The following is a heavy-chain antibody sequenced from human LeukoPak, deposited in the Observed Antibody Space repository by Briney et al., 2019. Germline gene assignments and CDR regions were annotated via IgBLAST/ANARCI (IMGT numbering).Heavy chain of an antibody. CDR2: ISAYNGNT. D-gene: IGHD7-27*01. CDR3: ARDLSLQLGMGDYYYYYMDV. Sequence: EASVTVSFMASGYTFTSYGISWVRQPPGQGLEWVGWISAYNGNTNYAQKLQGRVTMTTDTSTSTAYMELRSLRSDDTAVYYCARDLSLQLGMGDYYYYYMDVWGKGTTVTVSS. V-gene: IGHV1-18*01. J-gene: IGHJ6*03. CDR1: GYTFTSYG.